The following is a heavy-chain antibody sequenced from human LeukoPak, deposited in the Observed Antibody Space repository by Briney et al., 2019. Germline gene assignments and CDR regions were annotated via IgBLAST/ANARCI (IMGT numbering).Heavy chain of an antibody. D-gene: IGHD3-22*01. V-gene: IGHV4-59*01. CDR2: IYYSGST. CDR1: VGSISSYY. J-gene: IGHJ4*02. Sequence: SSETLSLTCTVSVGSISSYYWSWIRQPPGEGLEWIGYIYYSGSTNYNPSLKSRVTISVDTSKNQFSLKLSSVTAADTAVYYCARGSVAMIDYWGQGTLVTVSS. CDR3: ARGSVAMIDY.